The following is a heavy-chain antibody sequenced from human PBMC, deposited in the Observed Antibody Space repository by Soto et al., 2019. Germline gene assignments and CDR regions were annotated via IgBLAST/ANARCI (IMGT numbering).Heavy chain of an antibody. CDR3: VGEILSGGADV. CDR1: GLTVRDSA. J-gene: IGHJ6*02. Sequence: EVQLVESGGGLVQPGRSLRLSCAASGLTVRDSAMHWVRQVTGGGLEWVSGIYESGDVGYVDSVKGRFTMSRDVAKTSLFMEMNSLTTADPALYYCVGEILSGGADVWSQGNTVTVSS. D-gene: IGHD3-10*01. CDR2: IYESGDV. V-gene: IGHV3-9*01.